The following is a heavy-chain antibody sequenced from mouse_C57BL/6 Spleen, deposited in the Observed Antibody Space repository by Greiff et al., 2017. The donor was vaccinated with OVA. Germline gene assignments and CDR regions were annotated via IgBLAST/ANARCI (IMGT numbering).Heavy chain of an antibody. J-gene: IGHJ3*01. Sequence: QVQLQQPGAEPVKPGASVKLSCKASGYTFTSYWMHWVKQRPGQGLEWIGMIHPNSGSTNYNEKFKSKATLTVDKSSSTAYMQRSSLTSEDSAVYYCARWGITTVVSPAWFAYWGQGTLVTVSA. CDR2: IHPNSGST. CDR3: ARWGITTVVSPAWFAY. D-gene: IGHD1-1*01. V-gene: IGHV1-64*01. CDR1: GYTFTSYW.